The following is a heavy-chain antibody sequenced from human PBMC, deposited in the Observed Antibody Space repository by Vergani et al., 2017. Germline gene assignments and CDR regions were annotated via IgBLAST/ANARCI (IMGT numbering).Heavy chain of an antibody. CDR2: ISGHGGST. CDR3: ARAYCSSTSCHPYYYGMDV. Sequence: EVHLLESGGGQVEAGGSLRLSCVASGFTFSNSAMSWVRQTSGKGLEWVSAISGHGGSTYYADSVKGRFTISRDNSKNTLYLQMNSLRAEDTAVYYCARAYCSSTSCHPYYYGMDVWGQGTTVTVSS. V-gene: IGHV3-23*01. D-gene: IGHD2-2*01. CDR1: GFTFSNSA. J-gene: IGHJ6*02.